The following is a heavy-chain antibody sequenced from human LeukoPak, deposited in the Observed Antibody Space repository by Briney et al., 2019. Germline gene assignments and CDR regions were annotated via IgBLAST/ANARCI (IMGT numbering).Heavy chain of an antibody. D-gene: IGHD3-10*01. CDR2: ITGSGPYI. CDR1: GFTFSTFA. Sequence: MSGGSLRLSCAASGFTFSTFAMHWVRLSPGKGREWVSSITGSGPYILYADSVKHRFTISRDNTKNLLYLEMNSLRAEDTAMYFCVRDVGAVRGEVYFDYWGQGTLVTVSS. V-gene: IGHV3-21*06. CDR3: VRDVGAVRGEVYFDY. J-gene: IGHJ4*02.